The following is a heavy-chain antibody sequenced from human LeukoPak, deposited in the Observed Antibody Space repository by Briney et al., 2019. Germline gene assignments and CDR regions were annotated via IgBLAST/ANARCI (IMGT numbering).Heavy chain of an antibody. CDR2: INPTGGST. CDR1: GYTFTSYY. D-gene: IGHD3-9*01. J-gene: IGHJ4*02. CDR3: ARARSDILTGHPFDY. Sequence: ASVKVSRKASGYTFTSYYMHWVRQAPGQGLEWMGIINPTGGSTSYAQKFQGRVTMTRDTSTSTVYMELSSLRSEDTAVYYCARARSDILTGHPFDYWGQGTLVTVSS. V-gene: IGHV1-46*01.